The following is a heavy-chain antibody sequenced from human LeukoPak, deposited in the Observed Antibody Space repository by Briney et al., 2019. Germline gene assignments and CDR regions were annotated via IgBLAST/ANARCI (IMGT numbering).Heavy chain of an antibody. CDR3: ARLLGGYFAGDAFDV. CDR2: MYYSGST. Sequence: SETLSLTCTVSGGSISSSTYYWGWIRQPPGKGLEWIGSMYYSGSTYYNPSLKSRVTISVDVSTDTFSLNLGSVTAADTAVYYCARLLGGYFAGDAFDVWGQGTMVTVSS. J-gene: IGHJ3*01. CDR1: GGSISSSTYY. D-gene: IGHD3-9*01. V-gene: IGHV4-39*02.